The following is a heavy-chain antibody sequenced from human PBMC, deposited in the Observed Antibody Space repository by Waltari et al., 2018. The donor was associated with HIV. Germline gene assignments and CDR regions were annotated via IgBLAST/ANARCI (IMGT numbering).Heavy chain of an antibody. CDR2: INPNNGGT. CDR1: GYTFTGYY. D-gene: IGHD2-21*02. Sequence: QVQLVQSGAEVKKPGASVKVSCKASGYTFTGYYMHWVRQAPGQGLEWMGWINPNNGGTNYAQKFQCSVTMTRDTSISTAYLELSRLTSDDTAIYYCARGVTYYFDYWGQGTLLTVSS. J-gene: IGHJ4*02. CDR3: ARGVTYYFDY. V-gene: IGHV1-2*02.